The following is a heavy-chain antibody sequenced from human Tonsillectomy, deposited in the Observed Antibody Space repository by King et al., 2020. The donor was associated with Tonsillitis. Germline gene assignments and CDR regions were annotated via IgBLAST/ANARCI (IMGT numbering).Heavy chain of an antibody. CDR2: ISGSDGST. V-gene: IGHV3-23*04. D-gene: IGHD1-26*01. CDR1: GFTFSSND. J-gene: IGHJ4*01. CDR3: AKNSGIYSY. Sequence: QLVQSGGGLVQPGGSLRLSCGASGFTFSSNDMTWVRQAPGKGLEWLSGISGSDGSTYYADSVKGRFTISRDNSKNILYLQMNSLRVEDTAVYYCAKNSGIYSYWGHGTLVTVSS.